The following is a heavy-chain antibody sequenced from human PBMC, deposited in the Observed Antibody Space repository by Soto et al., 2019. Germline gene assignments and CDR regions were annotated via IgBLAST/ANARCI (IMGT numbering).Heavy chain of an antibody. CDR2: ISSSSSTI. V-gene: IGHV3-48*01. CDR3: ARDEAAAGTFKWSAFDI. CDR1: GFTFSSYS. J-gene: IGHJ3*02. D-gene: IGHD6-13*01. Sequence: PGGSLRLSCAASGFTFSSYSMNWVRQAPGKGLEWVSYISSSSSTIYYADSVKGRFTISRDNAKNSLYLQMNSLRAEDTAVYYCARDEAAAGTFKWSAFDIWGQGTMVTVSS.